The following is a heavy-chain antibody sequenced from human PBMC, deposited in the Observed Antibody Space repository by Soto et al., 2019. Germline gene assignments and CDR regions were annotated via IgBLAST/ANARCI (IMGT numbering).Heavy chain of an antibody. CDR1: GYSFTNYG. CDR3: ARDRGVAPPVAGNTHYYYYMDV. V-gene: IGHV1-18*01. J-gene: IGHJ6*03. CDR2: ISAYNGDT. Sequence: QDQLVQSGGEVKKPGASVKVSCKASGYSFTNYGITWVRQAPGQGVEWMGWISAYNGDTNYAQKLQGRVTMTTDASTCTAYLELRSLRSDDTAVYYCARDRGVAPPVAGNTHYYYYMDVWGKGTTVTVSS. D-gene: IGHD6-19*01.